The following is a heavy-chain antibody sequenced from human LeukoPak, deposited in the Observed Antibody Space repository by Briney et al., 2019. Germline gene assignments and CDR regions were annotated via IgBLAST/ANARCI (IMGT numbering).Heavy chain of an antibody. CDR1: GYTLTELS. CDR2: FDPEDGET. D-gene: IGHD5-12*01. J-gene: IGHJ5*02. V-gene: IGHV1-24*01. CDR3: ATGVDIVAQRDL. Sequence: ASVKVSCKVSGYTLTELSMHWVRQAPGKGLEWMGGFDPEDGETIYAQKFQGRVTMTEDTSTDTAYMELSSLRSEDTAVYYCATGVDIVAQRDLWGQGTLVTVSS.